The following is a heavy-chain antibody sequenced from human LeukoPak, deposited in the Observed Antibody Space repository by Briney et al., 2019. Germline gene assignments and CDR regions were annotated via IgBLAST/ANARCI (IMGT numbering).Heavy chain of an antibody. CDR3: AKGLLGVPGAFDI. J-gene: IGHJ3*02. CDR2: TIPSIETV. D-gene: IGHD2-8*02. V-gene: IGHV1-69*13. CDR1: GYTFTGYY. Sequence: SVKVSCKASGYTFTGYYMRWVRQAPGQGLEWMGVTIPSIETVNYAQKFRGRVTITADESTSTVFMEMYNLRSEDTASYFCAKGLLGVPGAFDIWGQGTMVTVSS.